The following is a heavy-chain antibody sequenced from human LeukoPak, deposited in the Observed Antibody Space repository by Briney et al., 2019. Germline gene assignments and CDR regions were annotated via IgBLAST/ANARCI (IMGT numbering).Heavy chain of an antibody. CDR1: GYTFTGYY. Sequence: ASVKVSCKASGYTFTGYYMHWVRQAPGQGLEWMGWINTNSGGTNYAQKFQGRVTMTRDTSISTAYMELSSLKSDDTALYYCARRAVYYYYGMDVWGQGTTVTVSS. D-gene: IGHD6-25*01. J-gene: IGHJ6*02. V-gene: IGHV1-2*02. CDR2: INTNSGGT. CDR3: ARRAVYYYYGMDV.